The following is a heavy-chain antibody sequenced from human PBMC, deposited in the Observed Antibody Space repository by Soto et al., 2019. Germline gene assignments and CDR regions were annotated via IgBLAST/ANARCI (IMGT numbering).Heavy chain of an antibody. J-gene: IGHJ4*02. CDR3: ARLWSGYFDS. CDR1: GASISSSDHC. V-gene: IGHV4-39*01. D-gene: IGHD2-8*02. Sequence: SETLSLTWIVSGASISSSDHCWGWIRQPPGKGLECIGTVYYDGTTDYNPSLNSRVTIAVDTSKNQFSLKLSSVTAADATVYFCARLWSGYFDSWGQGTLVTVSS. CDR2: VYYDGTT.